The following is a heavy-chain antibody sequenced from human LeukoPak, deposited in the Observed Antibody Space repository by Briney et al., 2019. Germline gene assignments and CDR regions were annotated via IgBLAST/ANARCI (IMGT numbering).Heavy chain of an antibody. Sequence: GGSLRLSCTVSGFNFGDYGLSWFRQAPGKGLEWVANINQDGTEKFYVDSVKGRFTISRDNAKNSLYLQMNSLRVEDTAVYYCAKVAKYYYGSETYYFFEHWGQGTPVTASS. V-gene: IGHV3-7*01. CDR1: GFNFGDYG. CDR2: INQDGTEK. CDR3: AKVAKYYYGSETYYFFEH. J-gene: IGHJ4*02. D-gene: IGHD3-10*01.